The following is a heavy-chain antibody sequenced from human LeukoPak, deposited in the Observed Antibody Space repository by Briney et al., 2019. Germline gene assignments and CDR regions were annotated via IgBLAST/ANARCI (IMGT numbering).Heavy chain of an antibody. V-gene: IGHV4-39*01. Sequence: SETLSLTCTVSGGSISSSSYYWSWIRQPPGKGLEWIGEINHSGSTNYNPSLKSRVTISVDTSKNQFSLKLSSVTAADTAVYYCARQVVHYYGSRGWFDPWGQGTLVTVSS. CDR2: INHSGST. CDR1: GGSISSSSYY. J-gene: IGHJ5*02. CDR3: ARQVVHYYGSRGWFDP. D-gene: IGHD3-10*01.